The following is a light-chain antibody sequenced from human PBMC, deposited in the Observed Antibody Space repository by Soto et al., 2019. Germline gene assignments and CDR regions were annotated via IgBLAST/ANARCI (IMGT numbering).Light chain of an antibody. CDR2: DAS. V-gene: IGKV1-5*01. CDR3: QQYKTSPFT. CDR1: QPINSW. J-gene: IGKJ5*01. Sequence: DVHMTQSPSTMCASVGERVTISCRASQPINSWVAWFQQKPGKAPQLLIHDASSLESGVPPRFSGIGFGTDFALTITNLQPEDVSTYYCQQYKTSPFTFGQGTRLEIK.